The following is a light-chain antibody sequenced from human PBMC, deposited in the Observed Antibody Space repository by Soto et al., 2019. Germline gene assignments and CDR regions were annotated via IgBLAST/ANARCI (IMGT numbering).Light chain of an antibody. CDR3: HQYHKFPRT. Sequence: DIQLTQSPSTLSASVGDRVTITCRASQSINGWLAWYQQKPGQAPNLLIYKASTLESGVPSRFSGSESGTEFTLTVSSLPPDDFATYYCHQYHKFPRTFGQGTKVDIK. V-gene: IGKV1-5*03. CDR1: QSINGW. J-gene: IGKJ1*01. CDR2: KAS.